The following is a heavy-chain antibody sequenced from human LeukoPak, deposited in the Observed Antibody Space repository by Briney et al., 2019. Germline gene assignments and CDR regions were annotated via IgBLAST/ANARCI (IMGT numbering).Heavy chain of an antibody. CDR1: GFTFSSYE. V-gene: IGHV3-48*03. J-gene: IGHJ4*02. Sequence: GGSLRLSCAASGFTFSSYEMYWVRQAPGKGLEWVSYISSSGSTIYYADSVKGRFTISRDNAKNSLYLQMNSLRAEDTAVYYCASLGDFTVTDYWGQGTLVTVSS. CDR2: ISSSGSTI. CDR3: ASLGDFTVTDY. D-gene: IGHD4-17*01.